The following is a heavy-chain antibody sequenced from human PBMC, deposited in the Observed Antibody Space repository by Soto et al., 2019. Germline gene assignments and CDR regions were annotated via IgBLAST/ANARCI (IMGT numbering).Heavy chain of an antibody. J-gene: IGHJ6*03. V-gene: IGHV3-49*04. CDR2: IRSKAYGGTT. CDR3: TRPNHYYYYYYMDV. CDR1: GFTFSNYA. Sequence: PGGSLRLSCAASGFTFSNYAMSWVRQAPGRGLEWVGFIRSKAYGGTTEYAASVKGRFTISRDGSKSIAYLQMNSLKTEDTAVYYCTRPNHYYYYYYMDVWGKGTTVTVSS. D-gene: IGHD7-27*01.